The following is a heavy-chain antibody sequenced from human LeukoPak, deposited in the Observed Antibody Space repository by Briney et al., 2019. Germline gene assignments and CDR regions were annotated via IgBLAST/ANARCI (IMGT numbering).Heavy chain of an antibody. CDR3: ARHLGRDSIENPDFGY. D-gene: IGHD3-22*01. CDR2: IDPSDSYT. V-gene: IGHV5-10-1*01. CDR1: GYSFTSYW. Sequence: GEPLKISCKGSGYSFTSYWISWVRQMPGKGLEWMGRIDPSDSYTNYSPSFQGHVTISADKSISTAYLQWSSLKASDTAMYYCARHLGRDSIENPDFGYWGQGTLVTVSS. J-gene: IGHJ4*02.